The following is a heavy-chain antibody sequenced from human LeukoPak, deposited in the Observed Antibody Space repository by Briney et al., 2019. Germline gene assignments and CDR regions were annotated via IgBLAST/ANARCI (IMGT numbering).Heavy chain of an antibody. D-gene: IGHD3-10*01. V-gene: IGHV4-4*07. J-gene: IGHJ6*03. CDR3: ARSGGPRFYYYYYMDV. CDR1: GGSISSYY. CDR2: IYTSGST. Sequence: SETLSLTCTVSGGSISSYYWSWIRQPAGKGLEWIGRIYTSGSTNYNPSLKRRVTMSVDTSKNQFSLKLSSVTAADTAVYYCARSGGPRFYYYYYMDVWGKGTTVTVSS.